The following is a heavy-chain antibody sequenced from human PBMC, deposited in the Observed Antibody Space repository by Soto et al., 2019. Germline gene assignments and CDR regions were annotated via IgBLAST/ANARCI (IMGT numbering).Heavy chain of an antibody. Sequence: PSKTLSLTCAVSGGSISSGGYSWSWIRQPPGKGLEWIGYIYHSGSTYYNPSLKSRVTISVDRSKNQFSLKLSSVTAADTAVYYCASSHAGAHITAAVHWGQGTLVTVSS. J-gene: IGHJ4*02. CDR1: GGSISSGGYS. D-gene: IGHD6-13*01. CDR3: ASSHAGAHITAAVH. CDR2: IYHSGST. V-gene: IGHV4-30-2*01.